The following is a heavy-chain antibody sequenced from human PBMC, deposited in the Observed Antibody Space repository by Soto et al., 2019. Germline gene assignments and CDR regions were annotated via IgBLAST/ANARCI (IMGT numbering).Heavy chain of an antibody. D-gene: IGHD3-10*01. V-gene: IGHV3-21*01. Sequence: GGSLRLSCAASGFTFSSYSMNWVRQAPVKGLEWVSSISSSSSYIYYADSVKGRFTISRDNAKNSLYLQMNSLRAEDTAVYYCARVELQYYYGSGSEDIWGQGTMVTVSS. CDR1: GFTFSSYS. CDR3: ARVELQYYYGSGSEDI. J-gene: IGHJ3*02. CDR2: ISSSSSYI.